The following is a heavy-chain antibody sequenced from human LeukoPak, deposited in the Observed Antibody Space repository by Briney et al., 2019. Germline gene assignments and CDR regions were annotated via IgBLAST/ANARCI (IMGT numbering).Heavy chain of an antibody. CDR1: GFTFSSYW. J-gene: IGHJ4*02. D-gene: IGHD2-21*01. V-gene: IGHV3-53*01. CDR3: ARDWSNVMWWD. CDR2: IYSGGST. Sequence: GGSQRLSCAASGFTFSSYWMSWVRQAPGKGLEWVSVIYSGGSTYHADSVKGRFTISRDNSKNIVYLQMNSLRAEDTAVYYCARDWSNVMWWDWGQGTLVTVSS.